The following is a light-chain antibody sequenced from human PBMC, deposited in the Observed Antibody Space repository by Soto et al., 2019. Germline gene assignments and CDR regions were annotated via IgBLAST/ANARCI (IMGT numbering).Light chain of an antibody. CDR3: QQAKGFPLT. J-gene: IGKJ4*01. Sequence: DIQMTQSPSSVSASVGDRVTITCRASQGIDTYLAWYQQKPGKAPTLLIYAASNLQNGVPSRFSGSGSGTDFTLTISSLQPEDFATYYCQQAKGFPLTFGGGTKVESK. CDR1: QGIDTY. V-gene: IGKV1-12*01. CDR2: AAS.